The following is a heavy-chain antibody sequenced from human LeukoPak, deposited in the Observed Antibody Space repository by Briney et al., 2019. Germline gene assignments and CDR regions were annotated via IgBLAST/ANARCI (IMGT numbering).Heavy chain of an antibody. V-gene: IGHV3-74*01. J-gene: IGHJ5*02. D-gene: IGHD2-2*01. CDR2: VNTDGSST. CDR3: AGIVVVPAAPPLPT. Sequence: GGSLRLSCAVSGFTLGSYWMHWVRQAPGQGLAWVSRVNTDGSSTTYADSVKGRFTISRDNSKNTLYLQMNSLRAEDTAVYYCAGIVVVPAAPPLPTWGQGTLVTVSS. CDR1: GFTLGSYW.